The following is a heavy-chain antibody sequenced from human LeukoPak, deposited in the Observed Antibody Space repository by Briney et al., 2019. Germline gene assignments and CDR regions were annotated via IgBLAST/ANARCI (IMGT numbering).Heavy chain of an antibody. CDR3: AKSVGPGGSSYKWFDP. Sequence: ASVKVSCKASGYTFTNYDINWVRQATGQGLEWMGWMNPNSGNTGYAQKFQGRVTMTRNTSISTAYMDLSSLKSEDTAVYYCAKSVGPGGSSYKWFDPWGQGTLVTVSS. V-gene: IGHV1-8*01. CDR1: GYTFTNYD. D-gene: IGHD1-26*01. J-gene: IGHJ5*02. CDR2: MNPNSGNT.